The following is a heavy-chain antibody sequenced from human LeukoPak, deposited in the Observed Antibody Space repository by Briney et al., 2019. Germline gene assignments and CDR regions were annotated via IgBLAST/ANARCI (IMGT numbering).Heavy chain of an antibody. CDR3: ARGTYYYDSSGYLVDY. CDR1: GGSISSNY. J-gene: IGHJ4*02. V-gene: IGHV4-4*07. CDR2: IYSSGST. D-gene: IGHD3-22*01. Sequence: SETLSLTCTVSGGSISSNYWSWIRQPAGKGLEWIGRIYSSGSTNYNPSLKSRVTMSVDTSKNQFSLKLSSVIAAGTAVYYCARGTYYYDSSGYLVDYWGQGTLVTVSS.